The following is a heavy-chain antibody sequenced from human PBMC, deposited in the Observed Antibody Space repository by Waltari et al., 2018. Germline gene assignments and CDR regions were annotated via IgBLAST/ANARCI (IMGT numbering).Heavy chain of an antibody. CDR1: GITFSGYS. CDR2: INSGSTTI. Sequence: EVQLVKSGGALVQPGGSLRLACAASGITFSGYSMNWVRQAPGKGPEWISYINSGSTTISYADSVRGRFTISRDNAKSLLYLDLFSLRAEDTAVYYCVRDPYHDPSGYPGYWGQGTLVTVSS. J-gene: IGHJ4*02. V-gene: IGHV3-48*01. D-gene: IGHD3-22*01. CDR3: VRDPYHDPSGYPGY.